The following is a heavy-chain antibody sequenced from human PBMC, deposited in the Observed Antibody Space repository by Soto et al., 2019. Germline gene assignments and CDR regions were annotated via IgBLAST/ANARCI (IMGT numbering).Heavy chain of an antibody. CDR3: AKLLSGGSSWYYFDY. Sequence: EVQLLESGGGLVQPGGSLRLSCAASGFTFSSYAMSWVRQAPGKGLEWVSAISGSGGSTYYADSVKGRFTNSRDNSKNTLYLQMNSLRAEDTAVYYCAKLLSGGSSWYYFDYWGQGTLVTVSS. J-gene: IGHJ4*02. CDR2: ISGSGGST. V-gene: IGHV3-23*01. CDR1: GFTFSSYA. D-gene: IGHD6-13*01.